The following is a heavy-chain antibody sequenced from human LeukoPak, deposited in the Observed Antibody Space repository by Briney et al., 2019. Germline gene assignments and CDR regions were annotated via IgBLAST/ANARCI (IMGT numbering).Heavy chain of an antibody. D-gene: IGHD6-19*01. CDR2: ITCDGSSK. Sequence: PGRSLRLSCAASGFTFSTYAMHWVRQAPGKGLEWVAIITCDGSSKYKTASVKGRCTISRDNSKNTLYLQLSSLKPEDTAVYYCARDQAVAGLGRAFDIWGQGTMVTVSS. CDR3: ARDQAVAGLGRAFDI. CDR1: GFTFSTYA. J-gene: IGHJ3*02. V-gene: IGHV3-30*04.